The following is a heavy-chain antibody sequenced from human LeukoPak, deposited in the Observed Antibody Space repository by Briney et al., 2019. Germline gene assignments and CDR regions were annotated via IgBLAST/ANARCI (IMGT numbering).Heavy chain of an antibody. D-gene: IGHD4-11*01. CDR1: GDSISTSPYY. J-gene: IGHJ4*02. CDR3: TRTRGHLAPFDY. Sequence: SETLSLSCTVSGDSISTSPYYWDWIRQPPGKGLEWIGSISYSGTTYYNPSLRSRVTISVDPSKNHFSLRLTSVTAADTAVYYCTRTRGHLAPFDYWGQGTLVTVSS. V-gene: IGHV4-39*02. CDR2: ISYSGTT.